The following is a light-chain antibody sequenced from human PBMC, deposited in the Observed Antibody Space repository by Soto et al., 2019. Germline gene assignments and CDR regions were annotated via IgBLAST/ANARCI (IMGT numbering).Light chain of an antibody. Sequence: QSVLTQPPSASGTPGQRVTISCSGSSSNIGSNYVYWYQQHPGTAPKLLIYRNNQRPSGVPDRFSGSKSGTSASLAISGLRSEDEADSYCAAWDDSLRGLFGGGTQLTVL. CDR2: RNN. J-gene: IGLJ2*01. CDR3: AAWDDSLRGL. CDR1: SSNIGSNY. V-gene: IGLV1-47*01.